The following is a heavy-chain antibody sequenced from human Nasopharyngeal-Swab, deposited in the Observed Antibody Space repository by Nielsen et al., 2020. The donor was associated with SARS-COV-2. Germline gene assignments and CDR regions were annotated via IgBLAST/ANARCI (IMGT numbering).Heavy chain of an antibody. J-gene: IGHJ6*02. CDR1: GDTFTLYD. D-gene: IGHD3-3*01. V-gene: IGHV1-69*13. CDR3: ARDTIFGLALYYYYGLGV. CDR2: INPNFGTT. Sequence: SVKVSCKASGDTFTLYDVIWVRQAPGQGLEWMGGINPNFGTTNYAHKFQDRAKITADQSTRTAYMELSSLRSDDTAVYYCARDTIFGLALYYYYGLGVWGQGTTVTVSS.